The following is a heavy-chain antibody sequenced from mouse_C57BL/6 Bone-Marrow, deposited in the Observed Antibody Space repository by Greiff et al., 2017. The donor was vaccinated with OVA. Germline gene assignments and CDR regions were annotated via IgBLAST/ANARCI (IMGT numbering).Heavy chain of an antibody. J-gene: IGHJ2*01. CDR3: ARSTPYGSYHYFDY. V-gene: IGHV1-82*01. D-gene: IGHD1-1*01. CDR2: IYPGDGDT. Sequence: QVQLQQSGPELVKPGASVKISCKASGYAFSSSWMNWVKQRPGTGLEWIGRIYPGDGDTNYNGKFKGKAILTADKSSSTAYMQLSSLTSEDSAVYFCARSTPYGSYHYFDYWGQGTTLTVSS. CDR1: GYAFSSSW.